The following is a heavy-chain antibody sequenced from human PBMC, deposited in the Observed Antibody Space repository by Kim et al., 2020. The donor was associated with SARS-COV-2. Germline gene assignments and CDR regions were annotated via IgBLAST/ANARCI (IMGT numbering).Heavy chain of an antibody. CDR3: ARREGGWNDAVHI. Sequence: SETLSLTCTVSGGSISSSGHYWGWIRQPPGTGLEWIGSCFYSGSTYYNPSLKSRVTISVDTSKNQFSLKLSSVTAADTAVYYCARREGGWNDAVHIWGQGTMVTVSS. D-gene: IGHD1-1*01. CDR2: CFYSGST. V-gene: IGHV4-39*01. CDR1: GGSISSSGHY. J-gene: IGHJ3*02.